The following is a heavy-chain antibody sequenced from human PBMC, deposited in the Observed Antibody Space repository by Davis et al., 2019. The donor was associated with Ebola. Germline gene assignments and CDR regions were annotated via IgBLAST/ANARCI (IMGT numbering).Heavy chain of an antibody. V-gene: IGHV1-46*01. J-gene: IGHJ6*02. CDR3: AAAGIAAAGMAPYGMDV. D-gene: IGHD6-13*01. CDR2: INPNDGRT. Sequence: ASVKVSCKASGYTFTNYYMHWVRQAPGQGLEWMGMINPNDGRTIYAQKFQGRVTVTRDTSISTAYMELSSLRSEDTAMYYCAAAGIAAAGMAPYGMDVWGQGTTVTVSS. CDR1: GYTFTNYY.